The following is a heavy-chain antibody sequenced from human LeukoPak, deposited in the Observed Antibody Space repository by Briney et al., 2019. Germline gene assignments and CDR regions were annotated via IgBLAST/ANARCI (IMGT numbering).Heavy chain of an antibody. J-gene: IGHJ4*02. V-gene: IGHV3-53*01. CDR3: ATIPSATHF. CDR1: GFTVSSNY. Sequence: GGSLKLSCAASGFTVSSNYMSWVRQAPGKGLEWVSVIYSGGSTYYADSVKGRFTISRDKSKNILYLQMNSLRVEDTAVYYCATIPSATHFWGQGTLVTVSP. CDR2: IYSGGST. D-gene: IGHD2-2*01.